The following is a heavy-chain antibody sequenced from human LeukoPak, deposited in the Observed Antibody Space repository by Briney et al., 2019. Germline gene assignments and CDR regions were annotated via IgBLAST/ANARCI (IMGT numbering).Heavy chain of an antibody. CDR3: ARIAAAQGADY. CDR2: IYYSGST. V-gene: IGHV4-59*08. CDR1: GGSISSYY. J-gene: IGHJ4*02. D-gene: IGHD6-13*01. Sequence: SETLSLTCTVSGGSISSYYWSWIRQPPGKGLEWIGYIYYSGSTNYNPSLKSRVTISVDTSKNQFSLKLSSVTAADTAVYYCARIAAAQGADYWGQGTLVTVSS.